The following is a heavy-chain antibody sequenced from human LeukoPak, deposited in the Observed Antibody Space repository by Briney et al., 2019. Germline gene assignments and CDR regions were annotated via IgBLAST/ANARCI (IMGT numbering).Heavy chain of an antibody. D-gene: IGHD3-10*01. CDR2: MNPNNGNK. Sequence: GASVKVSCKASGYTFTSYDINWVRQATGQGLEWMGWMNPNNGNKAYAQKFQGRVTITRNTSISTAYMELSSLRSEDTALYYCARVGHYYGSGSSYTYYYYYMDVWGEGTAVTVSS. CDR1: GYTFTSYD. CDR3: ARVGHYYGSGSSYTYYYYYMDV. V-gene: IGHV1-8*03. J-gene: IGHJ6*03.